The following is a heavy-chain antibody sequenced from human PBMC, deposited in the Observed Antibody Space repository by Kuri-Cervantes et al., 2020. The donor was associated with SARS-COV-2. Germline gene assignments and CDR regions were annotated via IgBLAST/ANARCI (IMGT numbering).Heavy chain of an antibody. D-gene: IGHD3-16*01. CDR2: IDPSDSYT. Sequence: TVSCKGSGYGFTSYWISWVRQMPGKGVEWMGRIDPSDSYTKYSPSSQVHVTISADKSISTAYLQWISLKASDTPMYYCAVLGESTPYYYGMDVWGQGTTVTGSS. V-gene: IGHV5-10-1*01. CDR1: GYGFTSYW. J-gene: IGHJ6*02. CDR3: AVLGESTPYYYGMDV.